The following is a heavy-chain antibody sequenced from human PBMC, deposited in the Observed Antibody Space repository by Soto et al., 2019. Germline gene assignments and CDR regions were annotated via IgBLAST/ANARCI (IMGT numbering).Heavy chain of an antibody. D-gene: IGHD5-12*01. CDR3: ARDSSEMATNLFFDY. CDR1: GGSFSGYY. J-gene: IGHJ4*02. CDR2: INHSGST. V-gene: IGHV4-34*01. Sequence: SETLSLTCAVYGGSFSGYYWSWIRQPPGKGLEWIGEINHSGSTNYNPSLKSRVTISVDTSKNQFSLKLSSVTAADTAVYYCARDSSEMATNLFFDYWGQGTPVTVS.